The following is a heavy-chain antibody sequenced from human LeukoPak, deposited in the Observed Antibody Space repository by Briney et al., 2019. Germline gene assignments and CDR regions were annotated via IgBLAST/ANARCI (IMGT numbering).Heavy chain of an antibody. Sequence: PSETLSLTCTVSGGSISSSSYHWDWIRQPPGKELEWIGTIYYTGSSSYNPSLKSRVTISVDKSKNQFSLKLSSVTAADTAVYYCARGIAAAGMDYWGQGTLVTVSS. CDR1: GGSISSSSYH. D-gene: IGHD6-13*01. CDR3: ARGIAAAGMDY. CDR2: IYYTGSS. V-gene: IGHV4-39*07. J-gene: IGHJ4*02.